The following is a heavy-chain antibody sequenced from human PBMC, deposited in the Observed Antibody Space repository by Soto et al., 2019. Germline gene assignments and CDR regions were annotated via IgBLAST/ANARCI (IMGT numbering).Heavy chain of an antibody. V-gene: IGHV1-18*01. CDR3: ARVKDYYDSSGYYGGRFLDY. CDR2: ISAYNGNT. J-gene: IGHJ4*02. D-gene: IGHD3-22*01. Sequence: GASVKVSCKASGYTFTSYGISWVRQAPGKGLEWMGWISAYNGNTNYAQKLQGRVTMTTDTSTSTTYMELRSLRSDDTAVYYCARVKDYYDSSGYYGGRFLDYWGQETLVTASS. CDR1: GYTFTSYG.